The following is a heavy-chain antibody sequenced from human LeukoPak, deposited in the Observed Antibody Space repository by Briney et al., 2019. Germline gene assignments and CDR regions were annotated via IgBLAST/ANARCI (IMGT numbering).Heavy chain of an antibody. CDR2: IVGGSGDT. D-gene: IGHD6-13*01. CDR3: AAELLTSSWSYNWLDP. V-gene: IGHV1-58*02. J-gene: IGHJ5*02. Sequence: SVKVSCKASGFTFTSSVMQWVRQARGQRLEWIGWIVGGSGDTNYAQKFQERVTITRDMSTSTAYMELRSLRSEDTAVYYCAAELLTSSWSYNWLDPWGQGTLVTVSS. CDR1: GFTFTSSV.